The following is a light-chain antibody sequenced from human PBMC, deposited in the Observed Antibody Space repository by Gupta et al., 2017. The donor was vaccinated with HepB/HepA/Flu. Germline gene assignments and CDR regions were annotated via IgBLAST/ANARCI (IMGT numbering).Light chain of an antibody. Sequence: EIVMTQSPATLSVSPRERATLSCRASQSVSSNLAWYQQKPGQAPGLLIYGASTRATGIPARFSGSGSGTEFTLTISSLQSEDFAVYYCQQYNNWPPTFGGGTKVEIK. CDR2: GAS. V-gene: IGKV3-15*01. CDR3: QQYNNWPPT. J-gene: IGKJ4*01. CDR1: QSVSSN.